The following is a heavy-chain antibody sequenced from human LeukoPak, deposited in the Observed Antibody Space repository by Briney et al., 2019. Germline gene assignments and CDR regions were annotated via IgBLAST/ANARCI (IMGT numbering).Heavy chain of an antibody. CDR2: IYYSGST. V-gene: IGHV4-61*01. J-gene: IGHJ3*02. CDR3: ASGSLVVGTSAFDI. Sequence: SETLSLTCTVSGGSVSIGNYYWSCIRQPPGKGLEWIGYIYYSGSTNYNPSLKSRVTISVDTSKNQFSPKLTSVTPADTAVYYCASGSLVVGTSAFDIWGQGTMVTVSS. CDR1: GGSVSIGNYY. D-gene: IGHD2-15*01.